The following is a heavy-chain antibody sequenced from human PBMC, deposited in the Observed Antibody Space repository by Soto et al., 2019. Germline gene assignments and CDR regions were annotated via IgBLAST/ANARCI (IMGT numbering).Heavy chain of an antibody. Sequence: PSETLSLTCTVSAGSVSNSNYYWGWIRQSPGKGLEWIGSVYYRGRSYSKSSVKSRVTISVDTSKNQFSLNLNSVTASDTAVYFCGRQRTSVLTQAYFDYWGPGALVTVSS. CDR2: VYYRGRS. D-gene: IGHD2-8*01. CDR3: GRQRTSVLTQAYFDY. V-gene: IGHV4-39*01. J-gene: IGHJ4*02. CDR1: AGSVSNSNYY.